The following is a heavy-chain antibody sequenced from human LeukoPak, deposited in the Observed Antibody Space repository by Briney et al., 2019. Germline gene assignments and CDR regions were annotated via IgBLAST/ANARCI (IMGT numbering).Heavy chain of an antibody. CDR1: GFTFSNYA. D-gene: IGHD5-12*01. CDR3: ARGGFGGYVIDY. CDR2: ISYDGSNK. V-gene: IGHV3-30-3*01. Sequence: PGGSLRLSCAASGFTFSNYAMHWVRQAPGKGLEWVAIISYDGSNKYYADSAKGRFTISRDDSKNTLYLQMNSLRSEDTAVYYCARGGFGGYVIDYWGQGTLVIVSS. J-gene: IGHJ4*02.